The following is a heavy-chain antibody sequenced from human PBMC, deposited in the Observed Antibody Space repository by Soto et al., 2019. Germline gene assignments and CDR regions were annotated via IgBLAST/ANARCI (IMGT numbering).Heavy chain of an antibody. CDR2: IGSKGETYAT. Sequence: GGSLRLSCAASGFTFGASALQWVRQASGKGLEWLGRIGSKGETYATTYAASVKGRFTISRDDSKNSLYLQMNSLKTDDTAVYYCARVMVVAGHYYFDYWGQGTLVTVSS. D-gene: IGHD6-19*01. CDR1: GFTFGASA. V-gene: IGHV3-73*01. CDR3: ARVMVVAGHYYFDY. J-gene: IGHJ4*02.